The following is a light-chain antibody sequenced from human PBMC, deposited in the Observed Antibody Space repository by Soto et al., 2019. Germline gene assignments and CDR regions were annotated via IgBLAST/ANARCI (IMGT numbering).Light chain of an antibody. J-gene: IGKJ1*01. Sequence: KVVTKSLGTVSLYQRERTTLSCRASQSISRYLAWYQQKPGQGPRLLIYGASSRATGLPDRFSGSGSGTDFTLTINRLEPEDFAVYYCQQYLDSKPFGHVGKV. CDR2: GAS. CDR1: QSISRY. V-gene: IGKV3-20*01. CDR3: QQYLDSKP.